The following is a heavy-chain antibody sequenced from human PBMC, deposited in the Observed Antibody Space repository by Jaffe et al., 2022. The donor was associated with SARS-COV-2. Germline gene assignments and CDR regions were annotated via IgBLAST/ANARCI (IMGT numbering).Heavy chain of an antibody. V-gene: IGHV5-51*01. CDR3: ARLTARDYYDSSGYYYFDY. D-gene: IGHD3-22*01. CDR2: IYPGDSDT. Sequence: EVQLVQSGAEVKKPGESLKISCKGSGYSFTSYWIGWVRQMPGKGLEWMGIIYPGDSDTRYSPSFQGQVTISADKSISTAYLQWSSLKASDTAMYYCARLTARDYYDSSGYYYFDYWGQGTLVTVSS. CDR1: GYSFTSYW. J-gene: IGHJ4*02.